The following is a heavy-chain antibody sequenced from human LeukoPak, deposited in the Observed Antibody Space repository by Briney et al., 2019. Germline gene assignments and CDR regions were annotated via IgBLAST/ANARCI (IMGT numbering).Heavy chain of an antibody. Sequence: SETLSLTCTVSGGSISSYYWSWIRQPPGKGLEWIGYIYYSGSTNYNPSLKSRVTISVDTSKNQFSLKLSSVTAADTAVYYCASGGRLAAAGPNGGEDAFDIWGQGTMVTVSS. V-gene: IGHV4-59*08. CDR3: ASGGRLAAAGPNGGEDAFDI. CDR1: GGSISSYY. D-gene: IGHD6-13*01. CDR2: IYYSGST. J-gene: IGHJ3*02.